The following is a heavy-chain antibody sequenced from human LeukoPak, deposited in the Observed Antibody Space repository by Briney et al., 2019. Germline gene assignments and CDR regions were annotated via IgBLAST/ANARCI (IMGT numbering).Heavy chain of an antibody. CDR2: INRDGSST. CDR1: GIIFSNYW. D-gene: IGHD3-22*01. J-gene: IGHJ4*02. Sequence: GGSLRLSCAASGIIFSNYWMHWVRQAPGKGLVWVSRINRDGSSTSYADSVKGRFTISRDNAKNTLYLQMNSLRAEDTAVYYCARDNYDSSTPYYFDYWGQGALVTVSS. V-gene: IGHV3-74*01. CDR3: ARDNYDSSTPYYFDY.